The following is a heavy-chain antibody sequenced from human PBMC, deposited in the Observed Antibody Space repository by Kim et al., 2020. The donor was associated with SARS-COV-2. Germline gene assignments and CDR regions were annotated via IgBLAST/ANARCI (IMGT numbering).Heavy chain of an antibody. Sequence: NPTLKSRVTISVDTSKNQFSLKLSAVTAADTAVYYCARESLDILTGPTFDYWGQGTLVTVSS. CDR3: ARESLDILTGPTFDY. D-gene: IGHD3-9*01. V-gene: IGHV4-59*01. J-gene: IGHJ4*02.